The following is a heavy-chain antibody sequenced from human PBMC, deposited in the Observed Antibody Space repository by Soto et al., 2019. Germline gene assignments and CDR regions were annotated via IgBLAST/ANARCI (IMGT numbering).Heavy chain of an antibody. Sequence: SETLSLTCAVYGGSFSGYYWIWIRQPPGKGLEWIGEINHGGTTNYNPSLKSRVTLSVDTSKNQFSLKLSSVTAADTAVYYCARGVYCSSTSCYWGMDVWGQGTTVTAP. D-gene: IGHD2-2*01. J-gene: IGHJ6*02. CDR3: ARGVYCSSTSCYWGMDV. CDR2: INHGGTT. CDR1: GGSFSGYY. V-gene: IGHV4-34*01.